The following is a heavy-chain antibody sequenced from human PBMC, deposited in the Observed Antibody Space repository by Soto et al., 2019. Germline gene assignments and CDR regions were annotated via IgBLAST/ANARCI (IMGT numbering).Heavy chain of an antibody. CDR1: GFTFSSYG. CDR2: ISYDGSNK. Sequence: GGSLRLSCAASGFTFSSYGMHWVRQAPGKGLEWVAVISYDGSNKYYADSVKGRFTISRDNSKNTLYLQMNSLRAEDTAVYYCAKDIIAAAGINYYYYGMDVCGQGTTVTVSS. V-gene: IGHV3-30*18. CDR3: AKDIIAAAGINYYYYGMDV. J-gene: IGHJ6*02. D-gene: IGHD6-13*01.